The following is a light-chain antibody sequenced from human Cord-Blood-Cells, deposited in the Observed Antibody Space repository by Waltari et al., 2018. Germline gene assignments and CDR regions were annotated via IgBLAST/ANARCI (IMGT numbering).Light chain of an antibody. V-gene: IGLV2-14*01. CDR1: SSDGGGFTY. J-gene: IGLJ3*02. CDR2: DVS. CDR3: SSYTSSSFWV. Sequence: QSALTQPASVSGSPGQSITISCTGTSSDGGGFTYVSWYQQHPGKAPKLMIYDVSHRPSGVSNRFSGSKSGNTASLTISGLQAEDEADYYCSSYTSSSFWVFGGGTKLTVL.